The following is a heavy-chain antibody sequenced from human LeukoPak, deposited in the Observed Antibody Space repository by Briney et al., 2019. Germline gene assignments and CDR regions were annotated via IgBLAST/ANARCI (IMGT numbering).Heavy chain of an antibody. Sequence: GGSLRLSCAASGFTFSNYWMHWVRHDPGKGLVWVSYINPDGSNTNYADSVKGRFTISRDNAKNALYLQMNSLRAEDTAVYYCAKDLHYGSADYWGQGTLVTVSS. CDR3: AKDLHYGSADY. CDR1: GFTFSNYW. J-gene: IGHJ4*02. D-gene: IGHD3-10*01. V-gene: IGHV3-74*01. CDR2: INPDGSNT.